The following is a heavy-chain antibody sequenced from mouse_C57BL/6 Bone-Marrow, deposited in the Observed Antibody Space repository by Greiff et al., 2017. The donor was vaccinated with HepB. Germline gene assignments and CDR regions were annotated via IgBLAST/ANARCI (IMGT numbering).Heavy chain of an antibody. CDR1: GYTFTDYN. CDR2: INPNNGGT. Sequence: VQLKQSGPELVKPGASVKMSCKASGYTFTDYNMHWVKQSHGKSLEWIGYINPNNGGTSYNQKFKGKATFTVKKSSSTAYMELRSLTSEDSAVYYCARRSYYAMDYWGQGTAVTVSS. CDR3: ARRSYYAMDY. V-gene: IGHV1-22*01. J-gene: IGHJ4*01.